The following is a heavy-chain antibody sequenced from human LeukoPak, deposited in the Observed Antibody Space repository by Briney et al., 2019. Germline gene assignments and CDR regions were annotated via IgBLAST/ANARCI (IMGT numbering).Heavy chain of an antibody. J-gene: IGHJ5*02. V-gene: IGHV4-34*01. Sequence: PSETLSLTCAVYGGSFSGYYWSWIRQPPGKGLEWIGEINHSGSTNYNPYLKSRVTISVDTSKNQFSLKLSSVTAADTAVYYCARGRGFVVVPAGESWFDPWGQGTLVTVSS. CDR1: GGSFSGYY. D-gene: IGHD2-2*01. CDR3: ARGRGFVVVPAGESWFDP. CDR2: INHSGST.